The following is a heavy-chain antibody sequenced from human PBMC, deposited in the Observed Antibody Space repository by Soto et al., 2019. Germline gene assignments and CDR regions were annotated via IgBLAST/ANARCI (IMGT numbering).Heavy chain of an antibody. CDR3: AREVGATRFDF. D-gene: IGHD1-26*01. V-gene: IGHV3-66*01. J-gene: IGHJ4*02. CDR1: GFTVSSNY. CDR2: IYSGGST. Sequence: EVHLVESGGGLVQPGGSLRLSCAASGFTVSSNYMNWVRQAPGRGLEWVSLIYSGGSTHYADSVKGRFIISRDNSKNTLYLQMNSLRAEDTAVYYCAREVGATRFDFWGQGTLVTVSS.